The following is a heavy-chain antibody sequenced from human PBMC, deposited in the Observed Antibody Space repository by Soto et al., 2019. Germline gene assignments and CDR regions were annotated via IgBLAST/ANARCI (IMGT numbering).Heavy chain of an antibody. V-gene: IGHV1-69*01. D-gene: IGHD2-2*02. CDR2: IIPIFGTA. CDR3: ARDRTDCSSTSCYTGTFDY. CDR1: GGTFSSYA. Sequence: QVQLVQSGAEVKKPGSSVKVSCKASGGTFSSYAISWVLQAPGQGLEWMGGIIPIFGTANYAQKFQGRVTITADESTSTAYMELSSLRSEDTAVYYCARDRTDCSSTSCYTGTFDYWGQGTLVTVSS. J-gene: IGHJ4*02.